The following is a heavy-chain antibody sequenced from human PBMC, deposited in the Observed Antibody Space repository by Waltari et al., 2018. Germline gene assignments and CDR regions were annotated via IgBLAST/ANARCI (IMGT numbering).Heavy chain of an antibody. CDR2: IIPIFGTA. V-gene: IGHV1-69*13. Sequence: QVQLVQSGAEVKKPGSSVKFSCKASGGTFISYAIRWVRTTPGTGSEWMGGIIPIFGTANYAQKFQGRGTITADESTSTAYMELSSLRSEDTAVYYCATALTHSSSWYRVGRNYFDYWGQGTLVTVSS. CDR3: ATALTHSSSWYRVGRNYFDY. CDR1: GGTFISYA. D-gene: IGHD6-13*01. J-gene: IGHJ4*02.